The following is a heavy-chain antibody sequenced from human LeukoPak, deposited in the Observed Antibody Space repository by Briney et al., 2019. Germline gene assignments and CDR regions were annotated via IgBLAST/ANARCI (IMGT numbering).Heavy chain of an antibody. CDR3: ARVRLKPKYSGYDSAGPEFCY. Sequence: SETLSLTCAVYGGSFSGYYWSWIRQPPGKGLEWIGEINHSGSTNYNPSLKSRVTISVDTSKNQFSLKLSSVTAADTAVYYCARVRLKPKYSGYDSAGPEFCYWGQGTLVTVSS. J-gene: IGHJ4*02. D-gene: IGHD5-12*01. CDR1: GGSFSGYY. V-gene: IGHV4-34*01. CDR2: INHSGST.